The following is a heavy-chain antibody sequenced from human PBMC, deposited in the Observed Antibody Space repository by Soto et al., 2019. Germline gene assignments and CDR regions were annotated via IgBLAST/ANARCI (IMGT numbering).Heavy chain of an antibody. D-gene: IGHD6-19*01. CDR3: AKDQYSSGEGYYYGMDV. CDR1: GFTFSSYA. CDR2: ISGSGGST. V-gene: IGHV3-23*01. J-gene: IGHJ6*02. Sequence: GGSLRLSCAASGFTFSSYAMSWVRQAPGKGLEWVSAISGSGGSTYYADSVKGRFTISRDNSKNTLYLQMNSLRAEDTAVYYCAKDQYSSGEGYYYGMDVWGQGTTVTVSS.